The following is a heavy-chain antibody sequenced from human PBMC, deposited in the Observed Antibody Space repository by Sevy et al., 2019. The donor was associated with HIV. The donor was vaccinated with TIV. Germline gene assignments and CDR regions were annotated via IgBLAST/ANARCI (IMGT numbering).Heavy chain of an antibody. CDR3: ARERGIVVVPAAIDGMDV. V-gene: IGHV4-4*07. Sequence: SETLSLTCTVSGGSISSYYWNWIRQPAGKGLEWIGRIYTSGSTNYNPSLKSRVTMSVDTSKNQFSLKLSSVTAADTAVYYCARERGIVVVPAAIDGMDVWGQGTTVTVSS. CDR1: GGSISSYY. J-gene: IGHJ6*02. D-gene: IGHD2-2*02. CDR2: IYTSGST.